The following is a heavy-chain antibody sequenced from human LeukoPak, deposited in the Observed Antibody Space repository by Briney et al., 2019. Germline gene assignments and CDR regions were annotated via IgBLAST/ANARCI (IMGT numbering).Heavy chain of an antibody. CDR2: ISYDGSNK. D-gene: IGHD3-22*01. J-gene: IGHJ4*02. V-gene: IGHV3-30*18. CDR3: AKDRRGASYYDSSGPWAY. CDR1: GSTFSSYG. Sequence: GGSLRLSCAASGSTFSSYGMHWVRQAPGKGLEWVAVISYDGSNKYYADSVKGRFTISRDNSKNTLYLQMNSLRAEDTAVYYCAKDRRGASYYDSSGPWAYWGQGTLVTVSS.